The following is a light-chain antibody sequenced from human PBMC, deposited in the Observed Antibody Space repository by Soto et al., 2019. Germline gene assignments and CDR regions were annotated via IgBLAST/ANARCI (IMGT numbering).Light chain of an antibody. CDR2: DVT. CDR1: SSDVGTYAY. CDR3: SSYTTSSLGG. J-gene: IGLJ3*02. Sequence: QSVLTQPASVSGSPGQSITISCAGTSSDVGTYAYVSWYQQHPGTAPKLIIYDVTNRPSGVSDRFSGSKSGNTASLTISGLQAEDEADYYCSSYTTSSLGGFGGGTQLTVL. V-gene: IGLV2-14*01.